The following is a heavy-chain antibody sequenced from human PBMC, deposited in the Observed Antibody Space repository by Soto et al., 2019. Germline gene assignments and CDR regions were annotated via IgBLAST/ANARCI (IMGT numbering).Heavy chain of an antibody. CDR3: VSDRGYGHASVPYS. J-gene: IGHJ4*02. CDR1: GFAFSSYG. V-gene: IGHV3-30*03. D-gene: IGHD5-18*01. Sequence: QAQLVESGGGVVQPGRSLRLSCAASGFAFSSYGMHWVRQAPGTGLEWVAVISYDGSLQHYADSVKGRFTISRDNSKNMVLLQKSSLTAEETAVYYCVSDRGYGHASVPYSWGQGTLVSVSS. CDR2: ISYDGSLQ.